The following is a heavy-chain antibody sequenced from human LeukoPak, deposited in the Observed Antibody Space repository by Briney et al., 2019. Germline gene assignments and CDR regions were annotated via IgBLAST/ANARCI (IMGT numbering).Heavy chain of an antibody. V-gene: IGHV3-11*01. CDR3: AKDYGSGWYAEYFQH. D-gene: IGHD6-19*01. CDR2: ISSSGNSI. Sequence: PGGSLRLSCAASEFTFSDYYMTWIRQAPGKGLEWLSYISSSGNSIFYADSVKGRFTISRDNSKNTLYLQMNSLRAEDTAVYYCAKDYGSGWYAEYFQHWGQGTLVTVSS. CDR1: EFTFSDYY. J-gene: IGHJ1*01.